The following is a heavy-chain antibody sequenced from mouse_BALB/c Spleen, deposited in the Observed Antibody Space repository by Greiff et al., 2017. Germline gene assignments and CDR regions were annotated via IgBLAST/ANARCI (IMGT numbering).Heavy chain of an antibody. CDR2: ISYDGSN. D-gene: IGHD1-1*01. CDR1: GYSITSGYY. J-gene: IGHJ2*01. Sequence: VQLQQSGPGLVKPSQSLSLTCSVTGYSITSGYYWNWIRQFPGNKLEWMGYISYDGSNNYNPSLKNRISITRDTSKNQFFLKLNSVTTEDTATYYCARGNYGSDYWGQGTTLTVSS. V-gene: IGHV3-6*02. CDR3: ARGNYGSDY.